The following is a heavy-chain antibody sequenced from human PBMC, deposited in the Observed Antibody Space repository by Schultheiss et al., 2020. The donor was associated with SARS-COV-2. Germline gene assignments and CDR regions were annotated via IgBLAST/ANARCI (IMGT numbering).Heavy chain of an antibody. V-gene: IGHV3-48*04. CDR1: GFTFSSYS. Sequence: GESLKISCAASGFTFSSYSMNWVRQAPGKGLEWVSYISSSGSTIYYADSVKGRFTISRDNAKNSLYLQMNSLRAEDTAVYYCASRNYDILTGYYSGDDYWGQGTLVTVSS. CDR3: ASRNYDILTGYYSGDDY. CDR2: ISSSGSTI. J-gene: IGHJ4*02. D-gene: IGHD3-9*01.